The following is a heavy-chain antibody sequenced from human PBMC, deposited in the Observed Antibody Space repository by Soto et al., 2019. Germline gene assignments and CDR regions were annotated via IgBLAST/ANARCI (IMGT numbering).Heavy chain of an antibody. CDR1: GFTFDDYT. V-gene: IGHV3-43*01. D-gene: IGHD1-7*01. CDR3: VKDAGGLELNYYYYGMDV. J-gene: IGHJ6*02. Sequence: GGSLRLSCAASGFTFDDYTMHWVRQAPGKGLEWVSLISWDGGSTYYADSVKGRFTISRDNSKNSLYLQMNSLRTEDTALYYCVKDAGGLELNYYYYGMDVWGQGTTVTVSS. CDR2: ISWDGGST.